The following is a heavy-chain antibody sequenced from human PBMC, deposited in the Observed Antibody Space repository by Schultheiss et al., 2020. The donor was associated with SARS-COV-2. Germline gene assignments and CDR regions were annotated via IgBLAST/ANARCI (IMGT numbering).Heavy chain of an antibody. Sequence: SETLSLTCTVSGYSISSGSYWGWIRQPPGKGLEWIGSIYHSGSTYYNPSLKSRVTISVETSKNQFSLKLSSVTAADTTVYYCARDRGSDSSGYYGGGYFDYWGQGTLVTVAS. D-gene: IGHD3-22*01. CDR1: GYSISSGSY. J-gene: IGHJ4*02. CDR2: IYHSGST. V-gene: IGHV4-38-2*02. CDR3: ARDRGSDSSGYYGGGYFDY.